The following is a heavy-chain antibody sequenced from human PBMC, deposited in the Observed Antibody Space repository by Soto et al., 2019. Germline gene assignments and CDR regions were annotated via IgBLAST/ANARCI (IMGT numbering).Heavy chain of an antibody. CDR2: ISYDGSNK. J-gene: IGHJ6*02. CDR3: ARDNYSYVFNVGFGGMDV. Sequence: GGSLRLSCAASGFTFSSYAMHWVRQAPGKGLEWVAVISYDGSNKYYADSVKGRFTISRDNSKNTLYLQMNSLRAEDTAVYYCARDNYSYVFNVGFGGMDVWGQGTTVTVSS. V-gene: IGHV3-30-3*01. D-gene: IGHD5-18*01. CDR1: GFTFSSYA.